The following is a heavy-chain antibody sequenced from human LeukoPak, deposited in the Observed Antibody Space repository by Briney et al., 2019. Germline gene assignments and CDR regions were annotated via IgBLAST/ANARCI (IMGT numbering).Heavy chain of an antibody. CDR1: GFTFSSYD. J-gene: IGHJ4*02. V-gene: IGHV3-13*01. D-gene: IGHD3-22*01. Sequence: AGGSLRLSCAASGFTFSSYDMHWVRQATGKGLEWVPAIGTAGDTYYPGSVKGRFTISRENAKNSLYLQMNSLRAGDTAVYYCAKADSSGYSFDYWGQGTLVTVSS. CDR2: IGTAGDT. CDR3: AKADSSGYSFDY.